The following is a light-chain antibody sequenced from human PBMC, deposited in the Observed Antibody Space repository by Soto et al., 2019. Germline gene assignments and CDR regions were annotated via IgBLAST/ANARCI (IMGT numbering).Light chain of an antibody. CDR2: DAS. CDR3: QQRSNWPLIT. Sequence: EIVMTQSPATLSVYKGEGATLSCRASQSVGINLAWYQQKPGQAPRLLIYDASNRATGIPARFSGSGSGTDFTLTISSLEPEDFAVYYCQQRSNWPLITFGQGTRLEIK. J-gene: IGKJ5*01. V-gene: IGKV3-11*01. CDR1: QSVGIN.